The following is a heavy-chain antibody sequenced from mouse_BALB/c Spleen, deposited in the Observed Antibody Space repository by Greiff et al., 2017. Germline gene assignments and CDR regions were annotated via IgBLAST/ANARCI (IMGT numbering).Heavy chain of an antibody. D-gene: IGHD1-2*01. Sequence: DVMLVESGGGLVQPGGSLKLSCAASGFTFSSYGMSWVRQTPDKRLELVATINSNGGSTYYPDSVKGRFTISRDNAKNTLYLQMSSLKSEDTAMYYCARDIHYYGFWYFDVWGAGTTVTVSS. CDR1: GFTFSSYG. J-gene: IGHJ1*01. CDR3: ARDIHYYGFWYFDV. CDR2: INSNGGST. V-gene: IGHV5-6-3*01.